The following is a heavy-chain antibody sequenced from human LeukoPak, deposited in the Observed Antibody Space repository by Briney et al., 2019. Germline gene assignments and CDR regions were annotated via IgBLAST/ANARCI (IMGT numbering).Heavy chain of an antibody. V-gene: IGHV1-69*06. J-gene: IGHJ4*02. CDR1: GDTFNTYV. CDR3: AVGKYCSTTSCPKKY. CDR2: IIPMFDST. Sequence: SVTVSCKASGDTFNTYVINWVRQAPGQRLEWMGRIIPMFDSTKNSQRFQGRVSITVDKSTSTAYMDLSSLKSDDTAVYYCAVGKYCSTTSCPKKYWRQGTLVTVSS. D-gene: IGHD2-2*01.